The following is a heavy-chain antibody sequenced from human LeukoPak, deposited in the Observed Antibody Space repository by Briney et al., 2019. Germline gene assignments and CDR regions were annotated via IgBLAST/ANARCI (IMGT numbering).Heavy chain of an antibody. CDR1: GGTFSSYA. CDR2: IIPIFGTA. D-gene: IGHD3-22*01. J-gene: IGHJ3*02. V-gene: IGHV1-69*06. CDR3: ANLTYYYDSSGYHYDAFDI. Sequence: ASVKVSCKASGGTFSSYAISWVRQAPGQGLEWMGGIIPIFGTANYAQKFQGRVTITADKSTSTAYMELSSLRFEDTAVYYCANLTYYYDSSGYHYDAFDIWGQGTMVTVSS.